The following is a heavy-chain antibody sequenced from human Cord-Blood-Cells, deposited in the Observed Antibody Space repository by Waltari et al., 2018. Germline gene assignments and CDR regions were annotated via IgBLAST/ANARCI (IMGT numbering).Heavy chain of an antibody. CDR3: ARDLGGRYCSGGSCYYFDY. CDR1: GGSISSSNW. V-gene: IGHV4-4*02. D-gene: IGHD2-15*01. Sequence: QVQLQESGPGLVKPSGTLSLTCAVSGGSISSSNWWSWVRQPPGKGLEWIGEIYHSGSTNYNPSLKSRVTISVDKSKNQFSLKLSSVTAADTAVYYCARDLGGRYCSGGSCYYFDYWGQGTLDTVSS. J-gene: IGHJ4*02. CDR2: IYHSGST.